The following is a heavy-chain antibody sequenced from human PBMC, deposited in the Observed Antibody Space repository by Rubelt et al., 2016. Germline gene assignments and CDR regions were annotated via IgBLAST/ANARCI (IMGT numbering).Heavy chain of an antibody. V-gene: IGHV1-2*02. CDR3: ARDGNFDI. Sequence: QVQLVQSGTEVKKPGASVKVSCRASGYTFTAYYIHWVRQPPGQGLEWMGWINPNIGDTDSAQKWQGRVAMTRDTSSTTAYMELSSLTSDDSAIYFCARDGNFDIWGQGTMVTVSS. D-gene: IGHD4-23*01. CDR2: INPNIGDT. CDR1: GYTFTAYY. J-gene: IGHJ3*02.